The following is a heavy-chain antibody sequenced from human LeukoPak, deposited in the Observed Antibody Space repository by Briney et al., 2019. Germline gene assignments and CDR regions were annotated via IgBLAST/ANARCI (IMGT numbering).Heavy chain of an antibody. V-gene: IGHV3-9*01. J-gene: IGHJ4*02. Sequence: PGGSLRLSCAASGFNFDDFAMHWVRQAPGKGLEWVSGISWNSGSIAYADSVKGRFTMSRDNAKSSLYLQMNSLRAEDTAFYYCVKESDSSGFSHRGYYFDYWGQGTLVTVSS. CDR1: GFNFDDFA. CDR3: VKESDSSGFSHRGYYFDY. D-gene: IGHD3-22*01. CDR2: ISWNSGSI.